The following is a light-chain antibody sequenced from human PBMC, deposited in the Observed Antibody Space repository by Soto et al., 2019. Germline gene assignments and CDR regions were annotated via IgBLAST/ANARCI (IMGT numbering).Light chain of an antibody. CDR2: NNN. V-gene: IGLV1-44*01. J-gene: IGLJ3*02. Sequence: QSVVTQPPSASGTPGQRVTISCSGSSSNIGRNTVNWYQQFPGTAPNLLIYNNNARPSGVPDRFSGSKSGTSASLAISGLRSEDEADYYCAVWDASLNGRVFGGGTKLTVL. CDR1: SSNIGRNT. CDR3: AVWDASLNGRV.